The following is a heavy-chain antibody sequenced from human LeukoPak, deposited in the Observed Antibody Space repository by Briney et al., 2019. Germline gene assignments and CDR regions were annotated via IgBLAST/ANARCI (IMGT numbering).Heavy chain of an antibody. CDR2: IWYDGRNK. CDR3: ARERNEINWFDP. CDR1: GFTFSSYG. D-gene: IGHD1-14*01. Sequence: GGSLRLSCAASGFTFSSYGTHWVRQAPGKGLEWVAVIWYDGRNKYYVDSVKGRFSISGDNSENTLYLQMDSLRAEDTAVYYCARERNEINWFDPWGQGTLVTVSS. V-gene: IGHV3-33*01. J-gene: IGHJ5*02.